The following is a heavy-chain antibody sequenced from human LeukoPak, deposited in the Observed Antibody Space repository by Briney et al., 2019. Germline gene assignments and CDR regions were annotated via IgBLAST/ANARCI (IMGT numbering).Heavy chain of an antibody. Sequence: GGSLRLSCAASGFTFSSYGMHWVRQAPGKGLEWVAFIRYDGSNKYYADSVKGRFTISRDNSKNTLYLQMNSLRAEDTAVYYCAKDRCSNGIGCYYYYMEVWGKGTTVTISS. CDR2: IRYDGSNK. J-gene: IGHJ6*03. CDR3: AKDRCSNGIGCYYYYMEV. D-gene: IGHD2-8*01. CDR1: GFTFSSYG. V-gene: IGHV3-30*02.